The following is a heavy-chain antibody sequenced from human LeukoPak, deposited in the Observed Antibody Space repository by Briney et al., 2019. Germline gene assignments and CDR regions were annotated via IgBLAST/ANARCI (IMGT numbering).Heavy chain of an antibody. CDR2: ISSSGSNI. J-gene: IGHJ4*02. D-gene: IGHD3-22*01. CDR1: GFTFSDYY. Sequence: PGGSLRLSCAASGFTFSDYYMSWIRQAPGKGLEWVAYISSSGSNIHYADSVKGRFTISRDNAKNSLYLQMNSLRAEDTSVYHCAKGLGSGYSGSDYWGQGTLVTVSS. CDR3: AKGLGSGYSGSDY. V-gene: IGHV3-11*04.